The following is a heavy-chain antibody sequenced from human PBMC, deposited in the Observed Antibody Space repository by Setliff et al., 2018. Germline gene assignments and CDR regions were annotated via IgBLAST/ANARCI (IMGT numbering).Heavy chain of an antibody. CDR1: GFMFRGYL. D-gene: IGHD3-9*01. J-gene: IGHJ3*01. Sequence: PGGSLRLSCAASGFMFRGYLMAWVRQAPGKGLEWVASIRQDGFEKHYVDSVKGRFTISRDNSKNSVYLQMNSLRVEDTAVYYCARPRSRTIIGENDPFDLWGQGTLVTVSS. V-gene: IGHV3-7*01. CDR2: IRQDGFEK. CDR3: ARPRSRTIIGENDPFDL.